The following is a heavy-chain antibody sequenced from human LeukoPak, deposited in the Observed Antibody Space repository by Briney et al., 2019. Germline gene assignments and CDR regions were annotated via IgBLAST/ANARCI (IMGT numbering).Heavy chain of an antibody. J-gene: IGHJ4*02. V-gene: IGHV4-4*07. D-gene: IGHD4-17*01. Sequence: SETLSLTCTISGGSISSYYWSWIRQPAGKGLEWIGRIYTSGSTNYSPSLKSRVTMSVDTSKNQFSLKLTSVTAADTAVYYCARYSTVTKGFDYWGQGTLVTVSS. CDR2: IYTSGST. CDR1: GGSISSYY. CDR3: ARYSTVTKGFDY.